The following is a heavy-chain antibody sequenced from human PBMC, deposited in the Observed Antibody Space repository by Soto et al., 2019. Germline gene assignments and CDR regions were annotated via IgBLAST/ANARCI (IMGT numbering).Heavy chain of an antibody. J-gene: IGHJ4*02. CDR1: SSPINSRYY. CDR2: IYHSGST. CDR3: ARNTSGRNLGY. V-gene: IGHV4-38-2*02. D-gene: IGHD5-12*01. Sequence: PSETLSLTCTVSSSPINSRYYWGWIRQTPGKGLEWVASIYHSGSTHYNPSLKSRATISVDTSNNQFSLRLSSVTAADTAIYYCARNTSGRNLGYWGQGTQVTVAS.